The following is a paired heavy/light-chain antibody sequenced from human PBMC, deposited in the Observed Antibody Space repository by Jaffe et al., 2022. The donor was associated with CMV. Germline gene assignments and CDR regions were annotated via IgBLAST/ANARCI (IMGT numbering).Heavy chain of an antibody. CDR3: ARDGPPYYYYMDV. CDR1: EVTFSTYS. CDR2: IDSSSTYI. V-gene: IGHV3-21*02. J-gene: IGHJ6*03. Sequence: EVQLVESGGGLVKPGGSLRLSCEASEVTFSTYSMHWVRQPPGQGLEWVSSIDSSSTYIYYADSVKGRFTISRDNAKNSLFLQMNSLRAEDTAVYYCARDGPPYYYYMDVWGKGTTVIVSS.
Light chain of an antibody. J-gene: IGLJ1*01. CDR2: DVS. CDR1: SSDIGIFNL. Sequence: QSALTQPASVSGSPGQSITISCTGTSSDIGIFNLVSWYQQHPGKAPKLIIFDVSERPSGVSNRFSGSKSGNTASLTISGLQAEDEADYYCCSYVGSSTYVFGTGTKVTVL. CDR3: CSYVGSSTYV. V-gene: IGLV2-23*02.